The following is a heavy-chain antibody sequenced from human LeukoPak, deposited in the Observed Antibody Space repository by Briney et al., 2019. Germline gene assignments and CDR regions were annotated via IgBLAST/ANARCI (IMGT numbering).Heavy chain of an antibody. CDR1: GGSISSSSYY. J-gene: IGHJ4*02. V-gene: IGHV4-39*07. D-gene: IGHD3-22*01. Sequence: PSETLSLTCTVSGGSISSSSYYWGWIRQPPGKGLEWIGSIYYSGSTNYNPSLKSRVTISVDTSKNQFSLKLSSVTAADTAVYYCARGGRYYDSSGLVGYFDYWGQGTLVTVSS. CDR3: ARGGRYYDSSGLVGYFDY. CDR2: IYYSGST.